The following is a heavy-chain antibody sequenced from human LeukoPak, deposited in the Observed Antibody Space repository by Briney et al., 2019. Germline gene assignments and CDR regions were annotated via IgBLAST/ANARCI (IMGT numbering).Heavy chain of an antibody. V-gene: IGHV4-34*01. CDR1: VGSFSGYY. D-gene: IGHD5-24*01. CDR2: INHGGST. J-gene: IGHJ4*01. Sequence: SETLSLTCAVYVGSFSGYYWSWIRQLPGKGLEWVGEINHGGSTNYNPSLKSRVTMSVDASKNQFSLKLSSVTAADTAVYYCARIGDGYNRPPDYWGQGTTVTVSS. CDR3: ARIGDGYNRPPDY.